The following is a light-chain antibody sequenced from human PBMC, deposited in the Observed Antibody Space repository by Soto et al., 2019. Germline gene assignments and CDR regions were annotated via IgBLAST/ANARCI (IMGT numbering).Light chain of an antibody. V-gene: IGKV3-20*01. J-gene: IGKJ3*01. CDR3: QQYGRSPFT. CDR2: GAS. Sequence: ELVLTQSQGTLSVSPGGTATLPCRASQSVSSSYLAWYQQKPGQAPRLLIYGASSRATGIPGRFSGSWSGTDFTLTISRLEPEDFAVYYCQQYGRSPFTFGPGTKWIS. CDR1: QSVSSSY.